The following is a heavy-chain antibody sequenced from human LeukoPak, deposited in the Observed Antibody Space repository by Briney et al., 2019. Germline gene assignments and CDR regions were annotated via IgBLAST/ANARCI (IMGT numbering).Heavy chain of an antibody. CDR3: ARGTGDYGGNSEWYFDY. D-gene: IGHD4-23*01. J-gene: IGHJ4*02. Sequence: SQTLSLTCTVSGGSISSGDYYWSWIRQPPGKGLEWIGYIYYSGSTYYNPSLKSRVTISVDTSKNQFSLKLSSVTAADTAVYYCARGTGDYGGNSEWYFDYWGQGTLVTVSS. V-gene: IGHV4-30-4*01. CDR2: IYYSGST. CDR1: GGSISSGDYY.